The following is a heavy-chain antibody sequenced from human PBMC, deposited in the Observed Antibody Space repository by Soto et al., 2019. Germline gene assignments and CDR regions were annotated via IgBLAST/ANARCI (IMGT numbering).Heavy chain of an antibody. Sequence: GGSLRLSCAASGFTFSSYAMHWVRQAPGKGLEWVAVIWFDGNNKHYADSVKGRFTISRDNSKNTLYLQMNSQRAEDTAVYYCARAQKGNSPDYWGQGTLVTVSS. CDR2: IWFDGNNK. CDR1: GFTFSSYA. V-gene: IGHV3-33*01. J-gene: IGHJ4*02. D-gene: IGHD4-4*01. CDR3: ARAQKGNSPDY.